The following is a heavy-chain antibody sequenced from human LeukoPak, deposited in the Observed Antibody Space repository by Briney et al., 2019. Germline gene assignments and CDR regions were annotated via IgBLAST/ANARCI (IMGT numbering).Heavy chain of an antibody. CDR3: ARAAWTPYGSGSYYTTYFDY. D-gene: IGHD3-10*01. CDR1: GFTVSSNY. CDR2: IYSGGST. J-gene: IGHJ4*02. Sequence: GGSLRLSCAASGFTVSSNYMSWVRQAPGKGLEWVSVIYSGGSTYYADSVKGRFTISRDNSKNTLYLQMGSLRAEDMAVYYCARAAWTPYGSGSYYTTYFDYWGQGTLVTVSS. V-gene: IGHV3-53*05.